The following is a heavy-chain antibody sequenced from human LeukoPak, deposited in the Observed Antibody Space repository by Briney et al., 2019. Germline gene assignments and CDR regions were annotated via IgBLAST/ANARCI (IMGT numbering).Heavy chain of an antibody. V-gene: IGHV3-30*04. CDR2: IAYNGNPT. D-gene: IGHD3-16*01. CDR1: GFDFNDYP. Sequence: GSSLRLSCAASGFDFNDYPMHWVRQAPGKGLEWVAVIAYNGNPTIYPDCVKGRFTISRDNSKNTLSLQMNSITAEDTAVYYCTRDPVGGITDYLDLWGEGTLVTVSS. CDR3: TRDPVGGITDYLDL. J-gene: IGHJ4*02.